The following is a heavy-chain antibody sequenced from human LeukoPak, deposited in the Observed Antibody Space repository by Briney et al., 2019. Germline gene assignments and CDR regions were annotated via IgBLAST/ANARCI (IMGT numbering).Heavy chain of an antibody. D-gene: IGHD1-1*01. V-gene: IGHV3-23*01. CDR2: ISGTGGTT. J-gene: IGHJ4*02. Sequence: GGSLRLSCAASGITFSSYAMTWVRQAPGKGLEWVSLISGTGGTTYYADSEKGRFTISRDNSKNTLDLQLNRLRAEDTAVYSCAKAGGSMWYSPQFDYWGPGTPVTVSS. CDR1: GITFSSYA. CDR3: AKAGGSMWYSPQFDY.